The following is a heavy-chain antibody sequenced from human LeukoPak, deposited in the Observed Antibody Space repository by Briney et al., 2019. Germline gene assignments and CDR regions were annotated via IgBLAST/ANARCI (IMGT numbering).Heavy chain of an antibody. CDR2: INPNSGGT. V-gene: IGHV1-2*02. CDR3: ARGGGFSYGDRYYYYYMDV. CDR1: GYTFTGYY. D-gene: IGHD5-18*01. J-gene: IGHJ6*03. Sequence: GASVKVSCKASGYTFTGYYMHWVRQAPGQGLEWMGCINPNSGGTNYAQKFQGRVTMTRDTSISTAYMELNRLRSGDTAVYYCARGGGFSYGDRYYYYYMDVWGKGTRSPSP.